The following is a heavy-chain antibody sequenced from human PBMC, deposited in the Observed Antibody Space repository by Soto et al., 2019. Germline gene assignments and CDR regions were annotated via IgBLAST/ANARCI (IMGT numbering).Heavy chain of an antibody. V-gene: IGHV3-7*01. D-gene: IGHD3-3*01. CDR2: IKQDGSEK. Sequence: HPGGSLRLSCAASGFTFSSYWMSWVRQAPGKGLEWVANIKQDGSEKYYVDSVKGRFTISRDNAKNSLYLQMNSLRAEDTAVYYCASDFWSGYYPGDYMDVWGKGTTVTVSS. CDR3: ASDFWSGYYPGDYMDV. CDR1: GFTFSSYW. J-gene: IGHJ6*03.